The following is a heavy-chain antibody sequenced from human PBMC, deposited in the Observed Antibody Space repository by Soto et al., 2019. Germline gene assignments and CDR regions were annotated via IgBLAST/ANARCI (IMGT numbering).Heavy chain of an antibody. V-gene: IGHV4-59*01. Sequence: QVQLQESGPGLVKPSETLSLTCAVSGGSLSDYYWSWNRQPPGKGLEWIGYIYHSGNTNYNPSLKSRVTISLDRPKNLYSLKLRSVTAADTAVYYCVRDRGYWSGRDAFDIWGLGTMVTVSS. CDR2: IYHSGNT. D-gene: IGHD3-3*01. CDR1: GGSLSDYY. J-gene: IGHJ3*02. CDR3: VRDRGYWSGRDAFDI.